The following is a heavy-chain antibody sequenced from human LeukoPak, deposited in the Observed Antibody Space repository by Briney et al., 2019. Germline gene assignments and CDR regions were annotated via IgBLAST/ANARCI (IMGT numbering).Heavy chain of an antibody. CDR1: GYTFTGYY. CDR2: INPNSGGT. V-gene: IGHV1-2*02. D-gene: IGHD6-13*01. J-gene: IGHJ4*02. CDR3: ARETGSRHSSYLDY. Sequence: ASVKVSCKASGYTFTGYYMHWVRQAPGQGLEWMGWINPNSGGTNYAQKFQGRVTMTRDTSISTAYMELSRLRSDDTAVYYCARETGSRHSSYLDYWGQGTLVTVSS.